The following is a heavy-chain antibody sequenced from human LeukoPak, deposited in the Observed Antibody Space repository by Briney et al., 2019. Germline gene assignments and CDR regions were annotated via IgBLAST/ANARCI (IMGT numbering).Heavy chain of an antibody. J-gene: IGHJ4*02. Sequence: GGSLRLSCAASGSTVSSNYMSWVRQAPGKGLEWVSVLYSGGSTHYADSVKGRFTISRDNSKNTLYLQMNSLRAEDTAVYYCARDRRGSTSCCAFDYWGQGTLVTVSS. D-gene: IGHD2-2*01. CDR1: GSTVSSNY. V-gene: IGHV3-53*01. CDR2: LYSGGST. CDR3: ARDRRGSTSCCAFDY.